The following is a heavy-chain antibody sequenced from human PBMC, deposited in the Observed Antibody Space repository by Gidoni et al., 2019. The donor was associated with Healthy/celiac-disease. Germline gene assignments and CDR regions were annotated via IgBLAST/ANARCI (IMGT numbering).Heavy chain of an antibody. D-gene: IGHD3-22*01. V-gene: IGHV3-23*01. CDR1: GFPFSSYA. J-gene: IGHJ4*02. CDR2: ISGSGGST. Sequence: EVQLLESGVGLVQPWGSLRLSWAASGFPFSSYAMSWVRQAPGKGLEWVSAISGSGGSTYYADSVKGRFTISRDNSKNTLYLQMNSLRAEDTAVYYCAREYDSSEIFDYWGQGTLVTVSS. CDR3: AREYDSSEIFDY.